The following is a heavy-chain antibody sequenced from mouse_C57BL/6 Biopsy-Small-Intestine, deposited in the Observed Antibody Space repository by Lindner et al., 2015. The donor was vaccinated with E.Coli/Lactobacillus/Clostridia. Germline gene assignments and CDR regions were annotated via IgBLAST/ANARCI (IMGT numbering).Heavy chain of an antibody. V-gene: IGHV5-17*01. CDR2: ISSGSSTI. CDR3: ATGNYGGDYFDY. D-gene: IGHD2-1*01. Sequence: VQLQESGGGLVKPGGSLKLSCAASGFTFSDYGMHWVRQAPEKGLEWVASISSGSSTIYYADTVEGRFTISRDNAKNTLFLQMTSLRSEDTAMYYCATGNYGGDYFDYWGQGTTLTVSS. CDR1: GFTFSDYG. J-gene: IGHJ2*01.